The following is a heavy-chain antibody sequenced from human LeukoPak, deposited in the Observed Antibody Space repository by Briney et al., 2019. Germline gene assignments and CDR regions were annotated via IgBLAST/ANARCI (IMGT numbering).Heavy chain of an antibody. J-gene: IGHJ4*02. Sequence: SETLSLTCNVSGYSISSGYFWGWVRQAPGKGLEWIGSIYQRATVHYNPSLKSRVTISLNTSKNHFSLNLRSMQASDTAVYYCARDPTRGYYGSGSYGWGQGTLVTVSS. D-gene: IGHD3-10*01. CDR1: GYSISSGYF. CDR2: IYQRATV. CDR3: ARDPTRGYYGSGSYG. V-gene: IGHV4-38-2*02.